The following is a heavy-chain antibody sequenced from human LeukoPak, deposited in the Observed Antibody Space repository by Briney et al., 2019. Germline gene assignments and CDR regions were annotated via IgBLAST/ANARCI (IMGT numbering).Heavy chain of an antibody. Sequence: PSQTLSLTCTVSGGSISSGDYYWSWIRQPPGKGLEWIGYIYYSGSTYYNPSLKSRVTISVDTSKNQFSLKLSSVIAADTAVYYCARDACSSTSCRYDYWGQGTLVTVSS. CDR2: IYYSGST. V-gene: IGHV4-30-4*08. CDR3: ARDACSSTSCRYDY. CDR1: GGSISSGDYY. J-gene: IGHJ4*02. D-gene: IGHD2-2*01.